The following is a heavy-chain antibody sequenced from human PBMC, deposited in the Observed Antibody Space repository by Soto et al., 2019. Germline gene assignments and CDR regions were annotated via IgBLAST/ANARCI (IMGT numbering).Heavy chain of an antibody. D-gene: IGHD6-13*01. CDR1: GYTFTSYG. Sequence: ASVKVSCKASGYTFTSYGISWVRQAPGQGLEWMGWISAYNGNTNYAQKLQGRVTMTTDTSTSTAYMELRSLRSDDTAVYYCARISSSWSYQYGMDVWGQGTTVTVS. CDR3: ARISSSWSYQYGMDV. CDR2: ISAYNGNT. V-gene: IGHV1-18*04. J-gene: IGHJ6*02.